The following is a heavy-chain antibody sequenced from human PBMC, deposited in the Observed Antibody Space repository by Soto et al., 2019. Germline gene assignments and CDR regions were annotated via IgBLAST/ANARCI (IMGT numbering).Heavy chain of an antibody. V-gene: IGHV1-2*02. CDR3: VKLGAIVAAGTRVYLYNAMDV. D-gene: IGHD1-26*01. Sequence: ASVKVSCKASGYTFTGYYVHWVRQAPGQGLERMGWINPNSGDTYLAQRFQGRVTMNRDTSIGTAYMELRGLTSDDTAEYYCVKLGAIVAAGTRVYLYNAMDVWGQGTTVTVSS. J-gene: IGHJ6*02. CDR1: GYTFTGYY. CDR2: INPNSGDT.